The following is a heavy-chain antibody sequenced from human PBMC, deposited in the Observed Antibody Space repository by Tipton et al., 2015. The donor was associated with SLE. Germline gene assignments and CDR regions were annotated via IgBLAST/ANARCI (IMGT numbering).Heavy chain of an antibody. J-gene: IGHJ5*02. Sequence: TLSLTCAVYGGSISSHYWSWIRQPPGKGLEWIGYIYYSGSTNYNPSLKSRVTISVDTSKNQFSLKLSSVTAADTAVYYCARDEGVVGANGWFDPWGQGTLVTVSS. V-gene: IGHV4-59*11. CDR2: IYYSGST. D-gene: IGHD1-26*01. CDR3: ARDEGVVGANGWFDP. CDR1: GGSISSHY.